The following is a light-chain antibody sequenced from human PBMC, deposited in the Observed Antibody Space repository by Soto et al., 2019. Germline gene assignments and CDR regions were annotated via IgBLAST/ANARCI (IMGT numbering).Light chain of an antibody. CDR1: QGISNF. CDR3: QQYTSLPLT. J-gene: IGKJ4*01. Sequence: IQMTHSPASLSAYVGDRDPITCQASQGISNFLNWYRQKPGEAPNLLIYDASTLETGVPLRFSGSGYGSYFSFTISSLQPEDVATYYCQQYTSLPLTFGGGTKLDIK. CDR2: DAS. V-gene: IGKV1-33*01.